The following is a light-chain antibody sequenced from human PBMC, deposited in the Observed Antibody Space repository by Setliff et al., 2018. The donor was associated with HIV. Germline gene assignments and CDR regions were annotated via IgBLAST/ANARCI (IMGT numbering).Light chain of an antibody. V-gene: IGLV2-14*01. CDR3: SSYASTNTLP. CDR1: SSDVGGYSY. J-gene: IGLJ1*01. Sequence: QSVLTQPAYVSGSPGQSISISCTGTSSDVGGYSYVSWYQQHPGKAPKLIIYEVRNRPSGVSNRFSGSKSGNTASLTISGLQAEDEADYYCSSYASTNTLPFGTGTKVTVL. CDR2: EVR.